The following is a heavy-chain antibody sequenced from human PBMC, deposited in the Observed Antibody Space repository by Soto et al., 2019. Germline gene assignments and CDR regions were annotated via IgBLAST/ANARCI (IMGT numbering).Heavy chain of an antibody. CDR2: IYPGDSDT. Sequence: GESLKISCKGSGYSFTSYWIGWVRQMPGKGLEWMGIIYPGDSDTRYSPSFQGQVTISADKSISTANLQWSSLKASDTAMYYCARMGEWTYYDFWSPYDYWGQGTLVTVSS. CDR3: ARMGEWTYYDFWSPYDY. J-gene: IGHJ4*02. CDR1: GYSFTSYW. V-gene: IGHV5-51*01. D-gene: IGHD3-3*01.